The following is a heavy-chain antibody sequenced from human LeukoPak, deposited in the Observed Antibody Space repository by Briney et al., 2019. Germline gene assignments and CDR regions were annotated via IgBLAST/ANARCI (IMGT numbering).Heavy chain of an antibody. CDR3: ARHRRPVAAGLVDWFDP. D-gene: IGHD6-13*01. V-gene: IGHV1-46*01. Sequence: ASVKVSCKASGYTFTSYYMHWVRQAPGQGLEWMGIINPSGGSTSYAQKFQGRVTMTRDTSTSTVYMELSSLRSEDTAVYYCARHRRPVAAGLVDWFDPWGQGTLVAVSS. CDR1: GYTFTSYY. CDR2: INPSGGST. J-gene: IGHJ5*02.